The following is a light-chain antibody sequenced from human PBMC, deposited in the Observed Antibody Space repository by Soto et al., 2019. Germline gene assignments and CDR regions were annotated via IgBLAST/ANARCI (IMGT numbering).Light chain of an antibody. Sequence: QSVLTQPPSASGSPGQSVTISCTGTSSDIGGYDYVSWYQQHPGKAPKLIIYEVNKRPSGVPDRFSGSKSGNTASLTISGLQPEDEADYYCSSFSSSSTPYVFGTGTQLTVL. V-gene: IGLV2-8*01. J-gene: IGLJ1*01. CDR2: EVN. CDR1: SSDIGGYDY. CDR3: SSFSSSSTPYV.